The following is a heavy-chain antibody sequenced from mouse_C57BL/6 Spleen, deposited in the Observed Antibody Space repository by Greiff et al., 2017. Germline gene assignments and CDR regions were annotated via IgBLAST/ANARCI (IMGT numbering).Heavy chain of an antibody. Sequence: QVQLQQPGAELVRPGSSVKLSCKASGYTFTSYWMDWVKQRPGQGLEWIGNIYPSDSETHYNQKFKDKATLTVDKSSSTAYMQLRSLTSEDSAVXPWARWLLRGSFDYWGQGTTLTVSS. D-gene: IGHD2-3*01. J-gene: IGHJ2*01. V-gene: IGHV1-61*01. CDR3: ARWLLRGSFDY. CDR1: GYTFTSYW. CDR2: IYPSDSET.